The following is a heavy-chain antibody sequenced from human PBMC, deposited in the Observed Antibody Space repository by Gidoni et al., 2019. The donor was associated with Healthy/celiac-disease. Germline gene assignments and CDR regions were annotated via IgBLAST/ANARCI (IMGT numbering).Heavy chain of an antibody. V-gene: IGHV3-23*01. CDR2: ISGSGGST. Sequence: EVQLLESGGGLVQPGGSLRISCAASGFTFSSYAMSWVRQAPGEGLEWVSAISGSGGSTYYADSVKGRFTISRDNSKNTMYLQMNSLRAEDTAVYYCAKDHAMAVNFDYWGQGTLVTVSS. J-gene: IGHJ4*02. D-gene: IGHD5-18*01. CDR3: AKDHAMAVNFDY. CDR1: GFTFSSYA.